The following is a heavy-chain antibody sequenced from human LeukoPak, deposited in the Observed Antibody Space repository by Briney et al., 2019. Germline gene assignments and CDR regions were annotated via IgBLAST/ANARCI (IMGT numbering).Heavy chain of an antibody. CDR1: GFTFSNAW. CDR3: TTRYYYDSSGYYAGAYFDY. D-gene: IGHD3-22*01. Sequence: GGSLRLSCAASGFTFSNAWMSWVRQAPGKGLEWVSRIKSKTHGGTTDYAAPVKGRFTISRDDSKNTLYLQMNSLKTEDTAVYYCTTRYYYDSSGYYAGAYFDYWGQGTLVTVSS. V-gene: IGHV3-15*01. J-gene: IGHJ4*02. CDR2: IKSKTHGGTT.